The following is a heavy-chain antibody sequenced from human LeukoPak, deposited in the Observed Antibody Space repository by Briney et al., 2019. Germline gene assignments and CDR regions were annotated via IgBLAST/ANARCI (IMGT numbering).Heavy chain of an antibody. V-gene: IGHV1-46*01. CDR1: GYTFTSYY. J-gene: IGHJ4*02. Sequence: ASVKVSCKASGYTFTSYYMHWVRQAPGQGLEWMGIINPSGGSTNYAQKFQGRVTMTRDTSISTAYMELSRLRSDDTAVYYCARGPTWEYYYDSSGFLDYWGQGTLVTVSS. CDR3: ARGPTWEYYYDSSGFLDY. D-gene: IGHD3-22*01. CDR2: INPSGGST.